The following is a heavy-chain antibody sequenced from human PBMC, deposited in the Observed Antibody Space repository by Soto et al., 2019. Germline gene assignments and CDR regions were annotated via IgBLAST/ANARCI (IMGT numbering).Heavy chain of an antibody. V-gene: IGHV4-34*01. J-gene: IGHJ3*02. CDR1: GRSFSGYY. D-gene: IGHD6-19*01. CDR2: INHSGST. CDR3: ARGERRRGSSGWYWAFDI. Sequence: SETLSLTCAVYGRSFSGYYWSWIRQPPGKGLEWIGEINHSGSTNYNPSLKSRVTISVDTSKNQFSLKLSSVTAADTAVYYCARGERRRGSSGWYWAFDIWGQGTMVTVSS.